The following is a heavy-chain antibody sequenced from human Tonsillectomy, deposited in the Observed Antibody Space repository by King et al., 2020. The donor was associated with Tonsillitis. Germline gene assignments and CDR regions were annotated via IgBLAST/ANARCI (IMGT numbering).Heavy chain of an antibody. J-gene: IGHJ4*02. D-gene: IGHD1-14*01. CDR3: AHIAIDRAHDC. CDR2: IYWGDVE. Sequence: ITLKESGPTLVKPTQTLTLTCTFSGFSLTTSGVGVGWVRQPPGKALEWLALIYWGDVERYRPSLKSRITITKDTAKNQVVLTMTNMDPVDTATYYCAHIAIDRAHDCWGQGTLVTVSS. CDR1: GFSLTTSGVG. V-gene: IGHV2-5*02.